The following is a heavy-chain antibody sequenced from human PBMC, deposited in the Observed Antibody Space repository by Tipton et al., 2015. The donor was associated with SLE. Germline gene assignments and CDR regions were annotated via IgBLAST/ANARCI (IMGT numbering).Heavy chain of an antibody. J-gene: IGHJ3*02. CDR3: ARSRYSSGWVDAFDI. V-gene: IGHV4-39*07. CDR2: IYYSGST. D-gene: IGHD6-19*01. Sequence: LRLSCTVSGGSISSSSYYWGWIRQPPGKGLEWIGSIYYSGSTYYNPSLKSRVTISVDTSKNQFSLKLSSVTAADTAVYYCARSRYSSGWVDAFDIWGQGTMVTVSS. CDR1: GGSISSSSYY.